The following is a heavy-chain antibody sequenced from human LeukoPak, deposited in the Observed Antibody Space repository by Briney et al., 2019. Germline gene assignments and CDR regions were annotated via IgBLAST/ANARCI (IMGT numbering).Heavy chain of an antibody. CDR3: AKQFDYGDYYFDY. D-gene: IGHD4-17*01. J-gene: IGHJ4*02. CDR1: GLTFSYYG. CDR2: IRDDGSKK. Sequence: PGGSLTLSCAASGLTFSYYGMHWVRQAPGKGLEWLTFIRDDGSKKDYADSVKGRFTISRDNSKNTLYLQMNSLRAEDTAVYYCAKQFDYGDYYFDYWGQGTLVTVSS. V-gene: IGHV3-30*02.